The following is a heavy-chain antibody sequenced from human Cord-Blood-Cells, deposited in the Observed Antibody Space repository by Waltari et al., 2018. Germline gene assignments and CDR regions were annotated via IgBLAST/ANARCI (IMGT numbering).Heavy chain of an antibody. V-gene: IGHV3-7*01. Sequence: EVQLVESGGGLVQPGGSLRLSCAASGFPFSSYWMSWVRQAPGKGLEWVANIKQDGSEKYYVDSVKGRFTISRDNAKNSLYLQMNSLRAEDTAVYYCARVGCGSGCNYYYYGMDVWGQGTTVTVSS. CDR2: IKQDGSEK. J-gene: IGHJ6*02. CDR3: ARVGCGSGCNYYYYGMDV. CDR1: GFPFSSYW. D-gene: IGHD6-19*01.